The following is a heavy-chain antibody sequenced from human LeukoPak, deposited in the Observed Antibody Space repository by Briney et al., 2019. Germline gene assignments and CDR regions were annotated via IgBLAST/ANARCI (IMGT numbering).Heavy chain of an antibody. CDR1: GYTFTGYY. D-gene: IGHD1-20*01. CDR3: ARDITGIRYFDY. V-gene: IGHV1-2*02. J-gene: IGHJ4*02. Sequence: ASVKVSCKASGYTFTGYYMHWVRQAPGQGLEWMGWINPNSGGTNYAQKFQGRVTMTRDTSISTAYMELSRLRSDDTAVYYCARDITGIRYFDYWGQGTLVTVSS. CDR2: INPNSGGT.